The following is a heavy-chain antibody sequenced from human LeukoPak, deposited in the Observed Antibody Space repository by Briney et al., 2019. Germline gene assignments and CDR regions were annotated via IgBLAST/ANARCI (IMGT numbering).Heavy chain of an antibody. CDR1: GGSISSGGYS. CDR2: IYHSGST. CDR3: ARVSRWAAAAFDI. J-gene: IGHJ3*02. Sequence: PSETQSLTCTVSGGSISSGGYSWSWIRQPPGKGLEWIGYIYHSGSTYYNPSLKSRVTISVDRSKNQFSLKLSSVTAADTAVYYCARVSRWAAAAFDIWGQGTMVTVSS. D-gene: IGHD2-2*01. V-gene: IGHV4-30-2*01.